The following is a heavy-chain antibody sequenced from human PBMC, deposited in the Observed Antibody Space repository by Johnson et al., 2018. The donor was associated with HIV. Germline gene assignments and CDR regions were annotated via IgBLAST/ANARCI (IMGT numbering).Heavy chain of an antibody. CDR3: ASRVRVDAFDI. J-gene: IGHJ3*02. CDR1: GFTFSSYA. D-gene: IGHD4/OR15-4a*01. V-gene: IGHV3-23*04. CDR2: ISGSGGST. Sequence: VLLVESGGGVVHPGRSMRLSCAASGFTFSSYAMSWVRQAPGKGLEWVSAISGSGGSTYYADSVKGRFTISRDNSKNTLYLQMNSLRAEDTAVYYCASRVRVDAFDIWGQGTMVTVSS.